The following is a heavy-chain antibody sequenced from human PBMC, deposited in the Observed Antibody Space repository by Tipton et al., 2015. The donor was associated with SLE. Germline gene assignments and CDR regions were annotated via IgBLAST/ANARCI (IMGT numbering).Heavy chain of an antibody. CDR1: GFTFSSYA. Sequence: SLRLSCAASGFTFSSYAMSWVRQAPGKGLEWVSVIYSDGSTYYADSVKGRFTISRDNSKNTLYLQMNSLRAEDTAVYYCAKDSRPSPRGYWGQGTLVTVSS. J-gene: IGHJ4*02. CDR3: AKDSRPSPRGY. V-gene: IGHV3-23*03. CDR2: IYSDGST.